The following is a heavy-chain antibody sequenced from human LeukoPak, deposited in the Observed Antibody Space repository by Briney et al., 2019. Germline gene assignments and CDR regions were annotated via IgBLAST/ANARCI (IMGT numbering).Heavy chain of an antibody. CDR2: IKQDGSEK. V-gene: IGHV3-7*01. CDR3: AKTTVRPHKYYFGY. Sequence: GGSLRLSCAASGFTCSSYWMSWVRQAPGKGLEWVANIKQDGSEKYYVDSVKGRFTISRDNAKNSLYLQMNSLRAEDTAVYYCAKTTVRPHKYYFGYWGQGTLVTVSS. J-gene: IGHJ4*02. D-gene: IGHD4-17*01. CDR1: GFTCSSYW.